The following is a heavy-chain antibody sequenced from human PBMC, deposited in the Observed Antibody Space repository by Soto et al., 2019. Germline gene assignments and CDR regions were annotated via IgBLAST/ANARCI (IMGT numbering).Heavy chain of an antibody. CDR1: GYTFTRYY. CDR2: INPSGGST. Sequence: QVQLVQSGAEVKKPGASVKVSCKASGYTFTRYYMHWVRQAPGQGLEWMGIINPSGGSTSYAQKFQGIVTMTRDTSTSTVYMELSSLRSADTAVYYCARESMSAREVDPYWGQGTLVTVSS. V-gene: IGHV1-46*01. J-gene: IGHJ4*02. D-gene: IGHD1-26*01. CDR3: ARESMSAREVDPY.